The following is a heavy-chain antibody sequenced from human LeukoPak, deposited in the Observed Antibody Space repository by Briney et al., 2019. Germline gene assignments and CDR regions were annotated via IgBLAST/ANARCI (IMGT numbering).Heavy chain of an antibody. CDR3: ARGYIAAAGISFDY. CDR2: IYTSGST. D-gene: IGHD6-13*01. J-gene: IGHJ4*02. Sequence: PSETLSLTCTVSGGSISSYYWSWIRQPAGKGLEWIGRIYTSGSTNYNPSLKSRDTMSVDTSKNQFSLKLSSVTAADTAVYYCARGYIAAAGISFDYWGQGTLVTVSS. CDR1: GGSISSYY. V-gene: IGHV4-4*07.